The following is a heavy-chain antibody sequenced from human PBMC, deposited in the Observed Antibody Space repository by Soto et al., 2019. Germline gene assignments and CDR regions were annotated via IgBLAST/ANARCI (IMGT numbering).Heavy chain of an antibody. CDR1: GYTFTSYY. D-gene: IGHD5-18*01. V-gene: IGHV1-46*01. CDR2: FNPTGDTA. CDR3: ARGGRIVDTGIGYYYYPAMDV. J-gene: IGHJ6*02. Sequence: ASVKVSCKASGYTFTSYYIHWVRQAPGQGLEWMGIFNPTGDTASYAQKLQGRVTMTRDTSTGTAYMELGSLRSEDTAVYYCARGGRIVDTGIGYYYYPAMDVWGQGTTVTVSS.